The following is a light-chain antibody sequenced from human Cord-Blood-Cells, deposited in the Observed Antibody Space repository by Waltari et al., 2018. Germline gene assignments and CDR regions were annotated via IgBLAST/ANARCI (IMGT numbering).Light chain of an antibody. CDR3: SSYTSSSPWV. Sequence: QSALTQPASVSGSPGQSITISCPGTSRDVGGFNLVSWYQQHPGKAPKLMIYDVSNRPSGVSNRFSGSKSGNTASLTISGLQAEDEADYYCSSYTSSSPWVFGGGTKLTVL. CDR1: SRDVGGFNL. V-gene: IGLV2-14*01. CDR2: DVS. J-gene: IGLJ3*02.